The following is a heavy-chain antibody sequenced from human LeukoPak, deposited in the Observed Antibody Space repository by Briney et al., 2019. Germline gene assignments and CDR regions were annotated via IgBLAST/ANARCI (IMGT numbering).Heavy chain of an antibody. V-gene: IGHV1-3*01. CDR1: GYTFTSYA. CDR3: ATSYGPLAPFDY. J-gene: IGHJ4*02. CDR2: INASNGNT. D-gene: IGHD5-18*01. Sequence: ASVKVSCKASGYTFTSYAMHWVRQAPGQRLEWMGWINASNGNTKYSQKFQGRVTFTRDTSASTAYMELSSLRSEDTAVYYCATSYGPLAPFDYWGQGTLVTVSS.